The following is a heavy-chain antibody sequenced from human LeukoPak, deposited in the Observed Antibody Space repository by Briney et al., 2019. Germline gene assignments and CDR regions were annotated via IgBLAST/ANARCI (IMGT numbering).Heavy chain of an antibody. CDR3: TSSYDYVWGSYRFQTEYNWFDP. J-gene: IGHJ5*02. CDR1: GFTFGDYA. D-gene: IGHD3-16*02. CDR2: IRSKAYGGTT. Sequence: GGSLRLSCTASGFTFGDYAMSWVRQAPGKGLEWVGFIRSKAYGGTTEYAASVKGRFTISRDDSKSIAYLQMNSLKTEDTAVYYCTSSYDYVWGSYRFQTEYNWFDPWGQGTLVTVSS. V-gene: IGHV3-49*04.